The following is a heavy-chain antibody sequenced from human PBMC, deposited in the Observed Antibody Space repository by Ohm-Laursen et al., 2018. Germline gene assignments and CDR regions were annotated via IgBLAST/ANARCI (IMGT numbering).Heavy chain of an antibody. Sequence: SLRLSCAASGFTFSDYYMSWIRQAPGKGLGWVSYISSSGSTIYYADSVKGRFTISRDNAKNSLYLQMNSLRAEDTAVYYCATTDENSSGWYGAFDIWGQGTMVTVSS. D-gene: IGHD6-19*01. CDR2: ISSSGSTI. CDR1: GFTFSDYY. J-gene: IGHJ3*02. V-gene: IGHV3-11*01. CDR3: ATTDENSSGWYGAFDI.